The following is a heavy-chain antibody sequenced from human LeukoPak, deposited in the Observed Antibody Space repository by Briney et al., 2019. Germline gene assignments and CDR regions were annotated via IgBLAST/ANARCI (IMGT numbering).Heavy chain of an antibody. Sequence: ASVKVSCKASGYTFTSYGISWVRQAPGQGLEWVGWISAYNGNTNYAQKLQGRVTMTTDTSTSTAYMELRSLRSDDTAVYYCAREGRYCSGGSCYLDYYYYGMDVWGQGTTVTVSS. CDR1: GYTFTSYG. V-gene: IGHV1-18*01. CDR3: AREGRYCSGGSCYLDYYYYGMDV. CDR2: ISAYNGNT. D-gene: IGHD2-15*01. J-gene: IGHJ6*02.